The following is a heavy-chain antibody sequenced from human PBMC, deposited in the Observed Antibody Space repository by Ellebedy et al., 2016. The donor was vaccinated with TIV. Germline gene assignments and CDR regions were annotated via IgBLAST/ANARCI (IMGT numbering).Heavy chain of an antibody. Sequence: SQTLSLTCVISGDSVSTDIGWNWIRQSPSRGLEWLGRTYYRSKWNNDYAVSLKSLITLNPDTSKNLFSLQLNSVPPEDTAVYNCARGWFGSGMGVWGQGTTVTVSS. V-gene: IGHV6-1*01. CDR1: GDSVSTDIG. CDR3: ARGWFGSGMGV. D-gene: IGHD3-10*01. CDR2: TYYRSKWNN. J-gene: IGHJ6*02.